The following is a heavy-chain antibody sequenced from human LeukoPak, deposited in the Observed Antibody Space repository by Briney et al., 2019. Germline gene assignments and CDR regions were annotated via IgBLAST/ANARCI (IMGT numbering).Heavy chain of an antibody. Sequence: PGGSLRLSCAASGFTFSDYYMSWIRQPPGKGLEWIGSIYYSGSTYYNSSLKSRLTISVDTSKNQFSLKLSSVTAADTAVYYCARHGRGYSGNVVDYWGQGTLVIVSS. D-gene: IGHD5-12*01. CDR2: IYYSGST. CDR3: ARHGRGYSGNVVDY. V-gene: IGHV4-39*01. J-gene: IGHJ4*02. CDR1: GFTFSDYY.